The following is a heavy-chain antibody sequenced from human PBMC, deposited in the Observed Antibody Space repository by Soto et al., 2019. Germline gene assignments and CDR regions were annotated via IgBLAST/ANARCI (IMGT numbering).Heavy chain of an antibody. CDR3: ARDKITGLFDY. V-gene: IGHV4-34*01. CDR1: GGSFSGYY. D-gene: IGHD2-8*02. Sequence: QMQLQQWGAGLLKPSETLSLTCAVYGGSFSGYYWTWIRQPPGPGLEWIGEINHSGSTNYNPSLKSRVTISVDTSKNQFSLKLTSVTAADAAVYYCARDKITGLFDYWGQGTLVTVSS. CDR2: INHSGST. J-gene: IGHJ4*02.